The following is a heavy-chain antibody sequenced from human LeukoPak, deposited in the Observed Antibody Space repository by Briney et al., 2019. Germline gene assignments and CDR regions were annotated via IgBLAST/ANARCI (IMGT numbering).Heavy chain of an antibody. CDR1: GFTFSSYT. CDR2: ISGSGGIT. J-gene: IGHJ4*02. Sequence: GSLRLSCAASGFTFSSYTMSWVRQAPGKGKEWVSLISGSGGITYYADSVKGRFAISRDNSKNTLYLQMDSLRAEDTAVYYCAKDSAAVGGPTTDWGQGTLVTVSS. D-gene: IGHD6-13*01. V-gene: IGHV3-23*01. CDR3: AKDSAAVGGPTTD.